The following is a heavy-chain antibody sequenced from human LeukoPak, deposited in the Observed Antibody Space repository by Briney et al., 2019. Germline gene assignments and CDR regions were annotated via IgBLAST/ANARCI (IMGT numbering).Heavy chain of an antibody. J-gene: IGHJ3*02. CDR1: GYTFTSYD. CDR2: MNPNSGNT. Sequence: ASVKVSCKASGYTFTSYDINWVRQATGQGLEWMGWMNPNSGNTGYAQKFQGRVTMTRNTSISTAYMELSSLRSEDTAVYYCARGQVRQQLPRNAFDIWGQGTMVTVSS. CDR3: ARGQVRQQLPRNAFDI. D-gene: IGHD6-13*01. V-gene: IGHV1-8*01.